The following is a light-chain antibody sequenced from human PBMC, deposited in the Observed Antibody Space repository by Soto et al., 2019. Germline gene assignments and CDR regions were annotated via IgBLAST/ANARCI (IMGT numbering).Light chain of an antibody. Sequence: DIPMTQSPSTLSGSVGDRVTITCRASQTISSWLAWYQQKPGKAPKLLIYKASTLKSGVPSRFSGSGSGTEFTLTISSLQPDDFATYYCQQVYSFPHTFGQGTKLEV. J-gene: IGKJ2*01. CDR1: QTISSW. V-gene: IGKV1-5*03. CDR3: QQVYSFPHT. CDR2: KAS.